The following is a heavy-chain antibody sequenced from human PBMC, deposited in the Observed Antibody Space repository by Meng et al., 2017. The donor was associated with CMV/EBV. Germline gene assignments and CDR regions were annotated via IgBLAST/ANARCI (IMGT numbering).Heavy chain of an antibody. CDR3: ARGVSYGSFYYYGMDV. J-gene: IGHJ6*02. CDR1: GGSISSYN. V-gene: IGHV4-59*01. Sequence: GSLRLSCTVSGGSISSYNWSWIRQPPGKGLEWIGYIYYSGSTNYNPSLKSRVTISVDTSKNQFSLKLSSVTAADTAVYYCARGVSYGSFYYYGMDVWGQGTTVTVSS. D-gene: IGHD5-18*01. CDR2: IYYSGST.